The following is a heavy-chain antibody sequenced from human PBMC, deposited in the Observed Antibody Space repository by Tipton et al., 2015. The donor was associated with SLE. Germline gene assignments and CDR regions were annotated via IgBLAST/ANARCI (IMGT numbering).Heavy chain of an antibody. CDR3: ARAAYCGGDCRGGDFQH. CDR2: IRYDGSNK. CDR1: GFTFSSYG. D-gene: IGHD2-21*02. Sequence: GSLRLSCAASGFTFSSYGMHWVRQAPGKGLEWVAFIRYDGSNKYYADSVKGRFTISRDNSKNTLYLQMNSLRAEDTAVYYCARAAYCGGDCRGGDFQHWGQGTLVTVSS. J-gene: IGHJ1*01. V-gene: IGHV3-30*02.